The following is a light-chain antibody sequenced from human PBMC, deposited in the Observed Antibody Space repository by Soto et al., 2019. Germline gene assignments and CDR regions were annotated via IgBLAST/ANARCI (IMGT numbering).Light chain of an antibody. CDR2: AAS. CDR3: QQRSNWPPWT. V-gene: IGKV3-11*01. J-gene: IGKJ1*01. CDR1: QNISVY. Sequence: EIVLTQSPATLSLSPGERATLSCRASQNISVYLAWYRQKPGQAPRLLIYAASNRATGIPARFSGSGSGTDFTLTISSLEPEDFAVYYCQQRSNWPPWTFGQGTKVEIK.